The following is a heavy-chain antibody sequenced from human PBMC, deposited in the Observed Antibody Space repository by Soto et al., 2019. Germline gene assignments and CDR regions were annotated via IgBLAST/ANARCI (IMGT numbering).Heavy chain of an antibody. CDR1: GGSISSSSYY. CDR3: ASQYCSSTSCLFQLWRYGMDV. Sequence: SETLSLTCTVSGGSISSSSYYWGWIRQPPGKGLEWIGSIYYSGSTYYNPSLKSRVTISVDTSKNQFSLKLSSVTAADTAVYYCASQYCSSTSCLFQLWRYGMDVWGQGTTVTVYS. J-gene: IGHJ6*02. D-gene: IGHD2-2*01. CDR2: IYYSGST. V-gene: IGHV4-39*01.